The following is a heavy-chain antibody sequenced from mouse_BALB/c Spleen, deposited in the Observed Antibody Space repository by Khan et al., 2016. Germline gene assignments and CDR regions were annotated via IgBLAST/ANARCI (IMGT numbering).Heavy chain of an antibody. D-gene: IGHD1-1*01. CDR3: ARYRDYYGSSRYFDV. J-gene: IGHJ1*01. CDR2: INTYSGES. V-gene: IGHV9-3-1*01. Sequence: QIQLVQSGPELKKPGKTVKISCKASGYTFTNYGMNWVKQAPGKGLKWMGWINTYSGESTYAADFKGRFAFSLETSAHTAYLQINHLNNDDTATYFCARYRDYYGSSRYFDVWGAGTTVTVSS. CDR1: GYTFTNYG.